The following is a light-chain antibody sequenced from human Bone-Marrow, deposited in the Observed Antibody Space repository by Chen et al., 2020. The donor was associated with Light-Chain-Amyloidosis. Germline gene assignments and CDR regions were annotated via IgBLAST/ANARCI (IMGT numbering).Light chain of an antibody. CDR1: DLPTKY. CDR2: RDT. J-gene: IGLJ2*01. V-gene: IGLV3-25*03. CDR3: QSADSSGTYEVI. Sequence: SYELTQNPSVSVSPGQTARITCSGDDLPTKYAYWYQQKPGQAPVLVIHRDTERPSGISERFSGSSSGTTATLTIIGVQAEDEADYHCQSADSSGTYEVIFGGGTKLTVL.